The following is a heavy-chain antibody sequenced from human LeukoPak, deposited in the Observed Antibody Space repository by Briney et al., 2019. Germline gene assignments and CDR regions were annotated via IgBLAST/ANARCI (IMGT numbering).Heavy chain of an antibody. CDR3: ARVAWFGELFLDY. CDR2: INPNSGGT. D-gene: IGHD3-10*01. CDR1: GYTFTGYY. Sequence: ASVKVSCKASGYTFTGYYMHWVRQAPGQGLEWMGWINPNSGGTNYAQKFQGRVTMTRDTSISTAYRELSRLRSDDTAVYYCARVAWFGELFLDYWGQGTLVTVSS. J-gene: IGHJ4*02. V-gene: IGHV1-2*02.